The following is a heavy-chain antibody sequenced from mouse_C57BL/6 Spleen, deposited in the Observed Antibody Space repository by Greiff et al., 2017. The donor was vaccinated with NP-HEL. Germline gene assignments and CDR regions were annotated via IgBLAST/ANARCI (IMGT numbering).Heavy chain of an antibody. J-gene: IGHJ1*03. CDR3: ARDSNYPDWYFDV. CDR1: GYTFTSYW. V-gene: IGHV1-72*01. D-gene: IGHD2-5*01. CDR2: IDPTSGGT. Sequence: VQLQQPGAELVKPGASVKLSCKASGYTFTSYWMHWVKQRPGRGLEWIGRIDPTSGGTKYNEKFKSKATLTLDKPSSTAYMQLSSLTSEDSAVYYCARDSNYPDWYFDVWGTGTTVTVSS.